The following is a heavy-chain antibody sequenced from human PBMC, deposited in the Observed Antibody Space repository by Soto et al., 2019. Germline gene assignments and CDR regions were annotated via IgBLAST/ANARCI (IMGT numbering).Heavy chain of an antibody. Sequence: RSLTCTVSGGSISSYYWSWIRQPPGKGLEWIGYIYYSGSTNYNPSLKSRVTISVDTSKNQFSLKLSSVTAADTAVYYCARDSGIALIDFWGQGTLVTVSS. V-gene: IGHV4-59*01. CDR3: ARDSGIALIDF. J-gene: IGHJ4*02. CDR1: GGSISSYY. CDR2: IYYSGST. D-gene: IGHD6-13*01.